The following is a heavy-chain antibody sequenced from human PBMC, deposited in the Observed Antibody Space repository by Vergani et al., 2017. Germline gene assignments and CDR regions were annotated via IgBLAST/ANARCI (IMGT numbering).Heavy chain of an antibody. CDR1: GGTFSSNS. CDR2: IIPIFGTT. V-gene: IGHV1-69*05. J-gene: IGHJ4*02. Sequence: QGQLAQSGAEVKKPGSSVKVSCKASGGTFSSNSISWVRQAPGQGLEWMGRIIPIFGTTSYAQKFQGRVTMTTDTSTSTAYMELRSLRSDDTAVYYCARRSNIAAAEFDYWGQGTLVTVSS. CDR3: ARRSNIAAAEFDY. D-gene: IGHD6-13*01.